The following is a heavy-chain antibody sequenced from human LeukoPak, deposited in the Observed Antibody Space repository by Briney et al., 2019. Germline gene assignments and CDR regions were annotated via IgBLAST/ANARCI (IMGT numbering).Heavy chain of an antibody. J-gene: IGHJ4*02. CDR1: GFTFSSYG. V-gene: IGHV3-33*01. CDR2: IWYDGSNK. D-gene: IGHD3-3*01. Sequence: GESLKISCAASGFTFSSYGMHWVRQAPGKGLEWVAVIWYDGSNKYYADSVKGRFTISRDNSKNTLYLQMDSLRVEDTAVYYCAREWVTVFGGFDYWGQGTLVTVSS. CDR3: AREWVTVFGGFDY.